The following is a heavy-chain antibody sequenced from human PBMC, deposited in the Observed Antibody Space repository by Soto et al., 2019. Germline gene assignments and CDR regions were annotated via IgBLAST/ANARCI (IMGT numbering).Heavy chain of an antibody. D-gene: IGHD2-2*01. CDR1: GFPFGNSA. Sequence: GSSVKVSCKASGFPFGNSAVHWVQQARGQRLEWMGWILVASGGTNYAENFEERVTIARDMSTSTAYMELSSLRSEDTAVYFCAAAVTLIYHKPHYSFDMCGQAKLVT. CDR2: ILVASGGT. J-gene: IGHJ3*02. V-gene: IGHV1-58*01. CDR3: AAAVTLIYHKPHYSFDM.